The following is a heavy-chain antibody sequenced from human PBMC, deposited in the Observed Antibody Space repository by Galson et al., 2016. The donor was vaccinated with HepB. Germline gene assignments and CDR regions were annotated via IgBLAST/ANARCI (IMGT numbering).Heavy chain of an antibody. J-gene: IGHJ5*02. CDR2: ISAYNGHT. D-gene: IGHD3-22*01. V-gene: IGHV1-18*01. Sequence: QSGAEVKKPGESLNISCKASGYTFTNYGITWVRQAPGQGLEWMGWISAYNGHTNYAQTLQGRVTMTTDTSTSTAYMELRSLTSDDTAMYYCARDSDYYDGGNWFDPWGQGTLVTVSS. CDR3: ARDSDYYDGGNWFDP. CDR1: GYTFTNYG.